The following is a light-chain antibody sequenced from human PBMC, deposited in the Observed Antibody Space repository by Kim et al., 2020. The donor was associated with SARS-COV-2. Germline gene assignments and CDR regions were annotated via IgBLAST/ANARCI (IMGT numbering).Light chain of an antibody. CDR1: QDISND. Sequence: ASAGDRVTITCRVRQDISNDLGWYQQKPGKAPERLIYAASTLQSGVPSRFSGSGSGTDFTLTISCLQSEDFATYYCLQYYTFPHTFGPGTRLEIK. V-gene: IGKV1D-8*01. CDR3: LQYYTFPHT. J-gene: IGKJ5*01. CDR2: AAS.